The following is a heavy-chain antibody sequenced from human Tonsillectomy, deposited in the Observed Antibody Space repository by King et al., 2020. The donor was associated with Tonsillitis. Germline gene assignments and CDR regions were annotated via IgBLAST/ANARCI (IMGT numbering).Heavy chain of an antibody. V-gene: IGHV1-69*05. CDR1: GGTFSSYA. CDR2: IXPIFGTA. Sequence: QLVQXGAEVKKPGSSVKVSCKASGGTFSSYAISWVRQAPGQXLEWXGGIXPIFGTANYXXXFXGXXTIXXDESTXTAYMELSSXRSEATXVYVCVXXXXXXXXXXXFXXXGRXXLXTVXS. CDR3: VXXXXXXXXXXXFXX. J-gene: IGHJ2*01.